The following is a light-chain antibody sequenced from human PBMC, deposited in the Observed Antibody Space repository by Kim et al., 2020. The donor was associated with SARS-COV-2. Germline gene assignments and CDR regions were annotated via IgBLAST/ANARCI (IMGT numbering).Light chain of an antibody. CDR3: QQYNTYPWT. V-gene: IGKV1-16*02. CDR1: QDIRNY. CDR2: GAS. Sequence: DIQMTQSPSSLSASVGDRVTITCRASQDIRNYLAWFQQKPGKAPKSLIYGASSLQSGVPSKFSGSGSGTHFTLIISSLQPEDFATYCQQYNTYPWTFGQGTKVEIK. J-gene: IGKJ1*01.